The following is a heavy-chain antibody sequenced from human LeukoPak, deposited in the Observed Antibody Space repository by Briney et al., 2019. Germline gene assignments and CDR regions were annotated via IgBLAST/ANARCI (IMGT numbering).Heavy chain of an antibody. V-gene: IGHV3-20*04. CDR3: TRAPRGGELVS. CDR2: ISCNGLSS. J-gene: IGHJ4*02. Sequence: RGTLRLSCTASGVTFYDSAMSGARHVPGKGLGWVSGISCNGLSSSYADSVRGRFSISRDNGKNSVFLQMNSLIVEDSGFYYCTRAPRGGELVSWGQGILVTVSS. D-gene: IGHD3-10*01. CDR1: GVTFYDSA.